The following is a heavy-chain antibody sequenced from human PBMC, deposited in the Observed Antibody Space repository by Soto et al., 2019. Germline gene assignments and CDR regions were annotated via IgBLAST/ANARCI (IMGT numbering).Heavy chain of an antibody. D-gene: IGHD6-19*01. CDR3: ATQVGIAVADPINFDY. J-gene: IGHJ4*02. CDR2: IDPSDSYT. CDR1: GYSFTSYW. Sequence: GESLKISCKGSGYSFTSYWISWVRQMPGKGLEWMGRIDPSDSYTNYSPSFQGHVTISADKSISTAYLQWSSLKASDTAMYYCATQVGIAVADPINFDYWGQGTLVTVPQ. V-gene: IGHV5-10-1*01.